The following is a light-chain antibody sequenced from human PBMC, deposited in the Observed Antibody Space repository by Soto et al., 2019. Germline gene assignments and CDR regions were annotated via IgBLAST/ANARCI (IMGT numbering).Light chain of an antibody. V-gene: IGLV1-47*01. CDR2: RNN. Sequence: QSVLTQPPSASGTPGQRVTISCSGGSSNIGSNSVYWYQQFQGTAPKLLIYRNNRRPSGVPDRFSGSKSGTSASLAISGLRSEDEADYYCATWDDSLSVLYVFGDGTKVTVL. J-gene: IGLJ1*01. CDR1: SSNIGSNS. CDR3: ATWDDSLSVLYV.